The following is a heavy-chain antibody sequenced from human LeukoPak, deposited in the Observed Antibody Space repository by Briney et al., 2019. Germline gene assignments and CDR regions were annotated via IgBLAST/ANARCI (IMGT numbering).Heavy chain of an antibody. J-gene: IGHJ4*02. CDR2: IVPIFGTA. D-gene: IGHD1-26*01. CDR3: ASRSIVGATENYFDY. Sequence: SVKVSCKASGGTLSNYVISWVRQAPGQGLEWMGRIVPIFGTANYAQKFQGRVTITADESTTTAYMDLSSLRSEDTAVYYCASRSIVGATENYFDYWGQGTLVTVSS. CDR1: GGTLSNYV. V-gene: IGHV1-69*15.